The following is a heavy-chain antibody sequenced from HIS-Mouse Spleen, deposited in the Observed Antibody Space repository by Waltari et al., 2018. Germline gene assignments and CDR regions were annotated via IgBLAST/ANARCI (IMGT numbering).Heavy chain of an antibody. CDR2: ISYDGSNK. V-gene: IGHV3-30*03. Sequence: QVQLVESGGGVVQPGRSLRLSCASSGFTFSSYGMHWVRQVPGKGLEWVAVISYDGSNKYYADSVKGRFTISRDNSKNTLYLQMNSLRAEDTAVYYCARRLLTGDAFDIWGQGTMVTVSS. J-gene: IGHJ3*02. CDR1: GFTFSSYG. CDR3: ARRLLTGDAFDI. D-gene: IGHD7-27*01.